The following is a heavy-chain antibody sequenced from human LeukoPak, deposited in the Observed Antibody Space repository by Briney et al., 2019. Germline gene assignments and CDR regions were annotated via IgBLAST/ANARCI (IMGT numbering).Heavy chain of an antibody. J-gene: IGHJ4*02. V-gene: IGHV3-74*01. CDR3: VSDTALGY. Sequence: AGSLILSCAASGFTFSNYCMHWVQHAPGKGLLWVSRIKTDGGSTFYADSVKGRFTISSDNAKTTPHQRMHSLTAAAYDAYYCVSDTALGYWGERTLVSVSS. CDR2: IKTDGGST. D-gene: IGHD5-18*01. CDR1: GFTFSNYC.